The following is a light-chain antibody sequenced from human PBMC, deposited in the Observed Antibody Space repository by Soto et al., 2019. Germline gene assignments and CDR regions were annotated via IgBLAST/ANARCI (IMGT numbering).Light chain of an antibody. CDR2: DAS. V-gene: IGKV1-13*02. Sequence: ALPLTQSPSSLSASVGDRVTITCRASQGISSALAWYQQKPGKAPKLLIYDASSLESGVPSRFSGSGSGTDFTLTISSLQPEDFATYYCQQFNSYPHLFGPGTKVDIK. CDR3: QQFNSYPHL. CDR1: QGISSA. J-gene: IGKJ3*01.